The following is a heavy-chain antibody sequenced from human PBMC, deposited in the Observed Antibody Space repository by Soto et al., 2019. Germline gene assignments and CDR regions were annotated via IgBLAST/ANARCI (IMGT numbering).Heavy chain of an antibody. V-gene: IGHV1-8*01. D-gene: IGHD6-19*01. CDR3: VRERSGWPDY. CDR1: GYTFTSYD. J-gene: IGHJ4*02. CDR2: MNPNSGNT. Sequence: QVQLVQSGAEVKKPGASVKVPCKASGYTFTSYDINWVRQATGQGLEWMGWMNPNSGNTGYAQKLQGRVTMTRNTSITTAYMELSSLRSDDTAVDYCVRERSGWPDYWGQGTLVTVSS.